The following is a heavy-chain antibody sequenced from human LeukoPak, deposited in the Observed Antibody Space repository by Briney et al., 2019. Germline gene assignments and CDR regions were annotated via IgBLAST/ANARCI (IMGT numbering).Heavy chain of an antibody. D-gene: IGHD3-3*01. CDR2: ISGSGGST. CDR3: AKSDFWSGYNLGSYFDY. J-gene: IGHJ4*02. Sequence: GGSLRLSCAASGFTFSSYAMSWVRQAPGKGLEWVSAISGSGGSTYYADSVKGRFTISRDNSKNTLYLQMNSLRAEDTAVYYCAKSDFWSGYNLGSYFDYWGQGTLVTVSS. CDR1: GFTFSSYA. V-gene: IGHV3-23*01.